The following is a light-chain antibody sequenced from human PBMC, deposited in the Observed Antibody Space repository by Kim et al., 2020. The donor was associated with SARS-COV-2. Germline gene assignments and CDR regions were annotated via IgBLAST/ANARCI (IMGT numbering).Light chain of an antibody. J-gene: IGLJ3*02. Sequence: GTVTLPCASTTGAGTSGYYSHWFQQKPGQAPRTLIYSKSNKRPWTPARFSGSLLGGKAALTLSGVQPEDEAEYYCLLYYGDAWVFGGGTQLTVL. CDR3: LLYYGDAWV. CDR2: SKS. CDR1: TGAGTSGYY. V-gene: IGLV7-43*01.